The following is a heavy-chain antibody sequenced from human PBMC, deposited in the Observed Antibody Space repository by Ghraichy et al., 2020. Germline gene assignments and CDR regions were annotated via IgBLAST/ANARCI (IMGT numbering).Heavy chain of an antibody. CDR3: ARDVGGNDRDY. J-gene: IGHJ4*02. Sequence: GGSLRLSCAASGFTFSSSAMHWVRQAPGKGLEWVAVISYDGSNKYYADSVKGRFTISRDNSKNTLYLQMNSLRAEDTAVYYCARDVGGNDRDYWGQGTLVTVSS. CDR1: GFTFSSSA. D-gene: IGHD1-1*01. V-gene: IGHV3-30-3*01. CDR2: ISYDGSNK.